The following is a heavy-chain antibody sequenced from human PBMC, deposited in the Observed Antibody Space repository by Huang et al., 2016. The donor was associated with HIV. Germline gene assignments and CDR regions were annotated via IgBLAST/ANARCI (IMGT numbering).Heavy chain of an antibody. V-gene: IGHV1-8*01. CDR1: GYTFPNYD. J-gene: IGHJ3*01. CDR2: MNPKSGNV. D-gene: IGHD3-10*01. Sequence: QIQLAQSGAEVKKPGASVKVSCKASGYTFPNYDINWVRQASGQGVEGRGWMNPKSGNVGYTKKFQGRVAILRNSSINTSYLEVTSLTSEDTAVYYCARGFGINYNHEAFDVWGQGTMVTVSS. CDR3: ARGFGINYNHEAFDV.